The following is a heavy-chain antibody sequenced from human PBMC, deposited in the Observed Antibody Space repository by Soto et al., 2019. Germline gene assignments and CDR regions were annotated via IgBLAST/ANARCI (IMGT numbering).Heavy chain of an antibody. Sequence: ASVKVSCKASGGTFSSYAISWVRQAPGQGLEWMGGIIPIFGTANYAQKFQGRVTITADESTSTAYMELSSLRSEDTAVYYRARENGNEAAASLYYYYYGMDVWGQGTTVTVSS. J-gene: IGHJ6*02. D-gene: IGHD6-13*01. CDR3: ARENGNEAAASLYYYYYGMDV. CDR1: GGTFSSYA. V-gene: IGHV1-69*13. CDR2: IIPIFGTA.